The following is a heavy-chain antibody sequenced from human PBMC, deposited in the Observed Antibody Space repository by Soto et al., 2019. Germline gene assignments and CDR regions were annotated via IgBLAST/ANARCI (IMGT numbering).Heavy chain of an antibody. CDR3: ARVVAAEEIDY. CDR2: IKSDGSNT. D-gene: IGHD6-13*01. V-gene: IGHV3-74*01. J-gene: IGHJ4*02. Sequence: GGSLRLSCTTSGFTFNSYGMHWVRQAPGKGLEWVARIKSDGSNTSYADSVKGRFTISRDNAKNTLYLQMNSLRAEDTAVYYCARVVAAEEIDYWGQGTLVTVSS. CDR1: GFTFNSYG.